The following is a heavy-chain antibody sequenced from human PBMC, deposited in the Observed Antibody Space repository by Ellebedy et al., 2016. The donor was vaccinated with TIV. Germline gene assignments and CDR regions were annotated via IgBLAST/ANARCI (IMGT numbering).Heavy chain of an antibody. CDR1: GGTFSSYA. CDR2: IIPIFGTA. Sequence: ASVKVSCKASGGTFSSYAISWVRQAPGQGLEWMGGIIPIFGTANYAQKFQGRVTITADESTSTAYMELSSLRSEDTAVYYCAREDSSGLTKRFDYWGQGTLVTVSS. V-gene: IGHV1-69*13. CDR3: AREDSSGLTKRFDY. D-gene: IGHD6-19*01. J-gene: IGHJ4*02.